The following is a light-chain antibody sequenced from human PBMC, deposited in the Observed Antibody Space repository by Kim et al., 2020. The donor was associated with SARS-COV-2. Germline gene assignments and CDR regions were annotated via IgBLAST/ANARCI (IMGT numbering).Light chain of an antibody. CDR1: SSGVGGYNH. V-gene: IGLV2-14*03. CDR3: SSLTSSITYV. CDR2: DVS. J-gene: IGLJ1*01. Sequence: QSITIACSGTSSGVGGYNHVSWYQQHPGKAPKLMIYDVSKWPSGVSNRFSGSKSGNTASLTISWLQAEDEADYYCSSLTSSITYVFGTGTKVTVL.